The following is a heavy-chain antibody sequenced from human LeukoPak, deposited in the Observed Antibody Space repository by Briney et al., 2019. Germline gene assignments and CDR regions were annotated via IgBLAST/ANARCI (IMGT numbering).Heavy chain of an antibody. Sequence: GGSLRLSCAASGFTFSSYAMSWVREAPARGLEWVSSLRGNGDTFYADSVKRRFTLSRDESRNTVYLQLNNLRVEDTAVYYCAKESWVSNADAVLWGQGTVVTVSS. V-gene: IGHV3-23*01. CDR1: GFTFSSYA. CDR2: LRGNGDT. D-gene: IGHD1-1*01. J-gene: IGHJ4*02. CDR3: AKESWVSNADAVL.